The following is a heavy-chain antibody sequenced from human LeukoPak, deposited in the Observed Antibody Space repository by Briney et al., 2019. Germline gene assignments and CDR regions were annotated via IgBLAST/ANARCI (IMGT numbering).Heavy chain of an antibody. J-gene: IGHJ3*02. V-gene: IGHV3-23*01. CDR2: ISGSGGTA. CDR1: GFTFSSYS. CDR3: AKDLAYSSAWYDAIDI. Sequence: PGGSLRLSCAASGFTFSSYSMNWVRQAPGKGLEWVSAISGSGGTAYYADSVKGRFTISRDNSKNTLYLQMNSLRAEDTAVYYCAKDLAYSSAWYDAIDIWGQGTMVTVSS. D-gene: IGHD6-19*01.